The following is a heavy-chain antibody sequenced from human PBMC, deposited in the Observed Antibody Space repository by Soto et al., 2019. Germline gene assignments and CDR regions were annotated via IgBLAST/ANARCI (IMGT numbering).Heavy chain of an antibody. CDR2: ISYDGTNK. Sequence: QVQLVESGGGVVQPGRSLRLSCAASGFTFSHYGMHWVRQAPGKGLEWVAVISYDGTNKYYADSVKGRFTISRDNSKNTMYLQMNSLRAEDTAVYDFAKDGGWLPGYYYYGMDVWGQGTTVTVSS. D-gene: IGHD6-19*01. CDR1: GFTFSHYG. CDR3: AKDGGWLPGYYYYGMDV. V-gene: IGHV3-30*18. J-gene: IGHJ6*02.